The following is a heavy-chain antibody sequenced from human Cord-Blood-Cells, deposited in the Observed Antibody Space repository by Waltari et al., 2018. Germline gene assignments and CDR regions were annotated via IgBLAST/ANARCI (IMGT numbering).Heavy chain of an antibody. CDR1: GGSISSSSYY. D-gene: IGHD3-22*01. J-gene: IGHJ6*02. CDR3: ARIPYLSSGYYYYYYYGMDV. Sequence: QLQLQESGPGLVKPSETLSLTCTVSGGSISSSSYYWGWLRQPQGKGLEWIGSIYYSGSTYYNPSLKSRVTISVDTSKNQFSLKLSSVTATDTAVYYCARIPYLSSGYYYYYYYGMDVWGQGTTVTVSS. CDR2: IYYSGST. V-gene: IGHV4-39*01.